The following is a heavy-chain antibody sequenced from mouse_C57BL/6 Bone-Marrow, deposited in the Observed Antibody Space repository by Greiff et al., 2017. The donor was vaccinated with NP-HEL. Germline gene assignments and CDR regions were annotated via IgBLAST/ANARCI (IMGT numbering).Heavy chain of an antibody. CDR1: GYTFTSYL. CDR2: IDPNSGGT. V-gene: IGHV1-72*01. Sequence: VQLQQSGAELVKPGASVKLSCKASGYTFTSYLMHWVKQRPGRGLEWIGRIDPNSGGTKYNEKFKSKATLTVDKPASAAYMQLNSLTSEDSAVYYCAKYYYGSSSFDYWGQGTTLTVSS. CDR3: AKYYYGSSSFDY. J-gene: IGHJ2*01. D-gene: IGHD1-1*01.